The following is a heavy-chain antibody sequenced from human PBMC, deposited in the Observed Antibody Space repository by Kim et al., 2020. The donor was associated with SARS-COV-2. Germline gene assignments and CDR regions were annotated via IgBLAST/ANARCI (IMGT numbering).Heavy chain of an antibody. CDR3: VKVLEDYYGSGSYYKEGYYFDY. CDR1: GFTFSSYA. V-gene: IGHV3-64D*06. D-gene: IGHD3-10*01. Sequence: GGSLRLSCSASGFTFSSYAMHWVRQAPGKGLEYVSAISSNGGSTYYADSVKGRFTISRDNSKNTLYLQMSSLRAEDTAVYYCVKVLEDYYGSGSYYKEGYYFDYWGQGTLVTVSS. CDR2: ISSNGGST. J-gene: IGHJ4*02.